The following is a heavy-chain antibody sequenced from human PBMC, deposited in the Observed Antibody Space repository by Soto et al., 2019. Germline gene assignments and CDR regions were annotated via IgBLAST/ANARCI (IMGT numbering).Heavy chain of an antibody. Sequence: PSETLSLTCAVYGGSFSGYYWTWIRQPPGTGLEWIGEINHSGSTNYNPSLKSRVTISVDTSKNQFSLKLTSVTAADTAVYYCVKQSGSGSYYNVGSGGHFDYWGQGTLVTVSS. CDR1: GGSFSGYY. CDR3: VKQSGSGSYYNVGSGGHFDY. D-gene: IGHD3-10*01. J-gene: IGHJ4*02. V-gene: IGHV4-34*01. CDR2: INHSGST.